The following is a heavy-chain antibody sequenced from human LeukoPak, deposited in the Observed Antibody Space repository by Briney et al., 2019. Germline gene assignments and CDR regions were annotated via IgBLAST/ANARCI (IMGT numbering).Heavy chain of an antibody. D-gene: IGHD4-11*01. J-gene: IGHJ6*02. V-gene: IGHV4-59*01. CDR2: VHYSGSV. CDR3: ARVSGATITTYYGMDV. CDR1: GGSISSYY. Sequence: SETLSLTCTVSGGSISSYYWSWIRQPPGKGLDWIGHVHYSGSVNYNPSLKSRVTISMDTSKNQFSLRLSSVTAVDTAVYYCARVSGATITTYYGMDVWGHGTTVTVS.